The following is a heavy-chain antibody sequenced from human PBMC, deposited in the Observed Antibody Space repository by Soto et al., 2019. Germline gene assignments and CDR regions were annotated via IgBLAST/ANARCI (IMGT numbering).Heavy chain of an antibody. Sequence: QVQLVQSGAEVKKPGASVKVSCKASGYTFTSYDINWVRQATGQGLEWMGWMNPNSGNTGYAQKFQGRVTMTRNTSISTAYMELSSLRSEDTAVYYCVVRVYAPTDYYYYGMDVWGQVTTVTVSS. CDR3: VVRVYAPTDYYYYGMDV. V-gene: IGHV1-8*01. J-gene: IGHJ6*02. CDR2: MNPNSGNT. D-gene: IGHD2-8*01. CDR1: GYTFTSYD.